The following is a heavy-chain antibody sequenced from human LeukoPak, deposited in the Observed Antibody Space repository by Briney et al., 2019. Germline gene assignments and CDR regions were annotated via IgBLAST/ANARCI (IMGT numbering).Heavy chain of an antibody. J-gene: IGHJ5*02. V-gene: IGHV3-74*01. CDR1: GITFGNNW. Sequence: GGSLRLSCAASGITFGNNWMHWVRQGPGKGLVWISRINSDGGGAIYADSVKGRFTVSRDNAKNTLYLQMNSLRAEDTAVYYCARDVRHNSFDTWGQGTLVTVSS. CDR3: ARDVRHNSFDT. CDR2: INSDGGGA.